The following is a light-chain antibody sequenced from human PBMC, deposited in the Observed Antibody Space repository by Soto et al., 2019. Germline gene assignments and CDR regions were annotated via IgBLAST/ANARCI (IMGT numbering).Light chain of an antibody. CDR2: DTS. CDR3: LLLYTGARV. J-gene: IGLJ2*01. V-gene: IGLV7-46*01. CDR1: TGAVTSGQY. Sequence: QAVVTQEPSLTVSPGGTVTLTCGSRTGAVTSGQYPYWFQQRPGQAPRALIYDTSNKHSWTPARFSGSLLGGKAALTLSGAQPEDEADYYCLLLYTGARVFGGGTKVTVL.